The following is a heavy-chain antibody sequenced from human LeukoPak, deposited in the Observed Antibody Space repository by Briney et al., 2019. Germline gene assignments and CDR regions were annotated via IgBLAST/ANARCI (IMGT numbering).Heavy chain of an antibody. CDR2: ISSSSYI. Sequence: GGSLRLSCAASGFTFSSYSMNWVRQAPGKGLEWVSSISSSSYIYYADSVKGRFIISRDNTKNSLYLQMNSLTTEDTAFYYCAKDGRQGAYDVWGQGTLVTVS. V-gene: IGHV3-21*04. J-gene: IGHJ3*01. D-gene: IGHD2-21*01. CDR3: AKDGRQGAYDV. CDR1: GFTFSSYS.